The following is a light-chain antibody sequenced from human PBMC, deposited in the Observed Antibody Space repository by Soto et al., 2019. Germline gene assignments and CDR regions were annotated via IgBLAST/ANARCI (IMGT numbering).Light chain of an antibody. V-gene: IGKV3-11*01. Sequence: EIVLTQSPATLSLSPGERATLSCMASQSVSSLLAWYQQKPGQAPRLLIYDASNRATGIPARFSGSGSGTDFTLTISSLEPEDFAVYYCQHRFNWPFTFGPGTKVDIK. CDR3: QHRFNWPFT. CDR2: DAS. J-gene: IGKJ3*01. CDR1: QSVSSL.